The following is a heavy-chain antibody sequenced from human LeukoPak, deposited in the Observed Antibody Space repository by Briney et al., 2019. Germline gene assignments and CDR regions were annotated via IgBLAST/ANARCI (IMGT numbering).Heavy chain of an antibody. V-gene: IGHV3-66*01. Sequence: GGSLRLSCAASGFTVSSNYMSWVRQAPGKGLEWVSIIYRVGSTFYADSVEGRFTISRDNSKNTLYLQMNSLRVEDTAIYYCARDGGNDSWYGMDVWGQGTTVTVSS. CDR2: IYRVGST. J-gene: IGHJ6*02. CDR1: GFTVSSNY. CDR3: ARDGGNDSWYGMDV. D-gene: IGHD4-23*01.